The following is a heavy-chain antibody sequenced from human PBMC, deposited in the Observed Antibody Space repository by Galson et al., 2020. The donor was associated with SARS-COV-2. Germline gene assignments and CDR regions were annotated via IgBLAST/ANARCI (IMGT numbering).Heavy chain of an antibody. J-gene: IGHJ3*02. CDR3: ARSEHSSGWDDAFDI. Sequence: GESLKISCAASGFTFSSYGMPRVRQAPGKGLEWVAVIWSDGSNKYYADPAKGRFTISRDNSKNTLYLQMNSLRAEDTAVYYCARSEHSSGWDDAFDIWGQGTMVTVSS. V-gene: IGHV3-33*01. CDR2: IWSDGSNK. D-gene: IGHD6-19*01. CDR1: GFTFSSYG.